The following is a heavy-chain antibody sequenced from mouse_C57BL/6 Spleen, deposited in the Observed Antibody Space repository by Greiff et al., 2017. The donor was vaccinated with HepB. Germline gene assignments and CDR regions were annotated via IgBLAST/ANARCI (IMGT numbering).Heavy chain of an antibody. CDR3: ARHYYGSKDY. J-gene: IGHJ2*01. D-gene: IGHD1-1*01. CDR1: GFSLTSYG. V-gene: IGHV2-2*01. CDR2: IWSGGST. Sequence: VKLMESGPGLVQPSQSLSITCTVSGFSLTSYGVHWVRQSPGKGLEWLGVIWSGGSTDYNAAFISRLSISKDNSKSQVFFKVNSLQADDTAIYYCARHYYGSKDYWGQGTTLTVSS.